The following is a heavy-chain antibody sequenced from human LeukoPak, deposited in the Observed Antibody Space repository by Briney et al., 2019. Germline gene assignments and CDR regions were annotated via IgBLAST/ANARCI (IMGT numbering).Heavy chain of an antibody. D-gene: IGHD6-19*01. Sequence: ASVKVSCKASGYTFTSYGISWVRQASGQGLEWMGWISAYNGNTNYAQKLQGRVTMTTDTSTSTAYMELRSLRSDDTAVYYCARGKVAGSAHYYYGMDVWGQGTTVTVSS. CDR1: GYTFTSYG. CDR3: ARGKVAGSAHYYYGMDV. CDR2: ISAYNGNT. J-gene: IGHJ6*02. V-gene: IGHV1-18*01.